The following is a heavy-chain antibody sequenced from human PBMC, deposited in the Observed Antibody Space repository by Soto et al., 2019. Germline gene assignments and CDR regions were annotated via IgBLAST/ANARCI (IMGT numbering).Heavy chain of an antibody. J-gene: IGHJ4*01. V-gene: IGHV3-23*01. CDR3: AKSQVLNDFWSGYFYYFDY. CDR1: GFTFSSYA. Sequence: GGSLRLSCAASGFTFSSYAMSWVRQAPGKGLEWVSAISGSGGSTYYADSVKGRFTISRDNSKNTLYLQMNSLRAEDTAVYYCAKSQVLNDFWSGYFYYFDYWGHGTLVTVSS. CDR2: ISGSGGST. D-gene: IGHD3-3*01.